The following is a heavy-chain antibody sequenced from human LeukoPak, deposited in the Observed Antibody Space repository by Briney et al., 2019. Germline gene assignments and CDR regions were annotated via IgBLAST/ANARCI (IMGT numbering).Heavy chain of an antibody. CDR2: IKTDGSFA. J-gene: IGHJ4*02. Sequence: PGGSLRLSCAASGFTFSLHWMYWVRQAPGKGLVWVSRIKTDGSFASYADSVKGRFTVSRDNAKNTLYLQMNSLRAEDTAVYYCARDYSSAPDYWGQGTLVTVSS. D-gene: IGHD5-18*01. CDR1: GFTFSLHW. CDR3: ARDYSSAPDY. V-gene: IGHV3-74*01.